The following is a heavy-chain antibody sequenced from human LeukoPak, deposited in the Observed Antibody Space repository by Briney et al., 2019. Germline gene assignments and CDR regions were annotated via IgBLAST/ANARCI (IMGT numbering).Heavy chain of an antibody. J-gene: IGHJ5*02. V-gene: IGHV2-5*01. Sequence: SGPTLLKPTQTLTLTCTFSGFSLSTSGAGVGWIRQPPGEALEWLALIYWNDDKRYSPSLKSRLTITKDTSKNQVVLTMTNMDPVDTATYYCAHLDYYDSSGYYSNLHNWFDPWGQGTLVTVSS. D-gene: IGHD3-22*01. CDR1: GFSLSTSGAG. CDR2: IYWNDDK. CDR3: AHLDYYDSSGYYSNLHNWFDP.